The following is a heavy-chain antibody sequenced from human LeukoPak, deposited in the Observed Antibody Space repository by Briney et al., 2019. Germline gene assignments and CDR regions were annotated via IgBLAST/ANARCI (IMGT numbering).Heavy chain of an antibody. CDR2: IYYSGST. CDR1: GGSISSYY. CDR3: ARAVEMASGFFDY. J-gene: IGHJ4*02. Sequence: SETLSLTCAVYGGSISSYYWSWIRQPPGKGLEWIGYIYYSGSTNYNPSLKSRVTISVDTSKSQFPLKLSSVTAADTAVYYCARAVEMASGFFDYWGQGTLVTVSS. D-gene: IGHD5-24*01. V-gene: IGHV4-59*08.